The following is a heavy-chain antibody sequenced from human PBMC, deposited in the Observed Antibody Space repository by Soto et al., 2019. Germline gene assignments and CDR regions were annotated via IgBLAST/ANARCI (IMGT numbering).Heavy chain of an antibody. V-gene: IGHV3-53*01. CDR3: ARATYGYYDSSGYYYFDY. Sequence: GGSLRLSCAASGFTFSSDYMSWVRQAPGKGLEWVSVIYSGGSTYYADSVKGRFTISRDNSKNTLYLQMNSLRAEDTAVYYCARATYGYYDSSGYYYFDYWGQGT. D-gene: IGHD3-22*01. CDR2: IYSGGST. CDR1: GFTFSSDY. J-gene: IGHJ4*02.